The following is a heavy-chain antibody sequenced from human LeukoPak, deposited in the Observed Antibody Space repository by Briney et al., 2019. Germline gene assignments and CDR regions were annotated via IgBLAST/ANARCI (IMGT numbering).Heavy chain of an antibody. CDR2: IYYSGST. CDR3: ARDPSVYSNYGIDY. CDR1: GGSISSSSYY. J-gene: IGHJ4*02. V-gene: IGHV4-39*07. D-gene: IGHD4-11*01. Sequence: SETLSLTCTVSGGSISSSSYYWGWIRQPPGKGLEWIGSIYYSGSTYYNPSLKSRVTISVDRSKNQFSLRLSSVTAADTAVYYCARDPSVYSNYGIDYWGQGTLVTVSS.